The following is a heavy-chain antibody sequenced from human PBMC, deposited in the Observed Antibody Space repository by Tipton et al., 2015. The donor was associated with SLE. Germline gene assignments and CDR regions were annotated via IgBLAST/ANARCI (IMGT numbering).Heavy chain of an antibody. Sequence: TLSLTCTVSGGSISSYYWGWIRQPPGKGLEWIGSIYHSGSTYYNPSLKSRVTISVDTSKNQFSLKLSSVTAADTAVYYCAREVATDLDYYYYMDVWGKGTTVTVSS. CDR1: GGSISSYY. CDR2: IYHSGST. V-gene: IGHV4-38-2*02. D-gene: IGHD5-12*01. J-gene: IGHJ6*03. CDR3: AREVATDLDYYYYMDV.